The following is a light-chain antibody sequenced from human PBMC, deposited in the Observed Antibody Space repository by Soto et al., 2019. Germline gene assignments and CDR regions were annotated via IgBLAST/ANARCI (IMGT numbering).Light chain of an antibody. CDR2: DVN. CDR1: ISDIGGYNF. Sequence: QSALTQPASVSWSPGQSITISCTGTISDIGGYNFISWYQHHPGKAPKLVIYDVNNRPSGISYRFSGSKSGNTASLTISGLQAEDEADYYCASYTRTTTLVFGGGTKLTVL. CDR3: ASYTRTTTLV. J-gene: IGLJ2*01. V-gene: IGLV2-14*01.